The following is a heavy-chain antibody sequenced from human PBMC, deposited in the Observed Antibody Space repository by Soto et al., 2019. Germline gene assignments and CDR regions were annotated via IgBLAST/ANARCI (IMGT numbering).Heavy chain of an antibody. CDR2: IIPIFGTA. V-gene: IGHV1-69*13. CDR3: ARADIYSGSLDY. J-gene: IGHJ4*02. CDR1: GGSFSIYA. D-gene: IGHD1-26*01. Sequence: GVSLKGSCKASGGSFSIYASSWGRQAPGQGLEWMGGIIPIFGTANYAQKFQGRVTITADESTNTAYMELSSLRSEDTAVYYCARADIYSGSLDYWGQGTLVTVSS.